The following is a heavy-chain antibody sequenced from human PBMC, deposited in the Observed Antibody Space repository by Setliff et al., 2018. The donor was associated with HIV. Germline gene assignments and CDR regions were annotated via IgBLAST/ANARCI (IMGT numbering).Heavy chain of an antibody. V-gene: IGHV1-69*13. CDR2: IIPLFGTA. CDR3: ATVFYYNSESYSLDY. Sequence: SVKGSCKSSGGTFNNYAISWVRQAPGQGLEWVGGIIPLFGTANYAQKFQGRVTITAYESTNTAHMELNSLRSIDTAMYYCATVFYYNSESYSLDYWGQGMLVTVSS. D-gene: IGHD3-10*01. CDR1: GGTFNNYA. J-gene: IGHJ4*02.